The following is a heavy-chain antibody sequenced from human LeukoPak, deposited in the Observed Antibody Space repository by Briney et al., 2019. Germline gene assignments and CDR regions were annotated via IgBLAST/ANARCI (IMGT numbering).Heavy chain of an antibody. D-gene: IGHD6-19*01. V-gene: IGHV4-59*08. CDR1: GGSISGYY. J-gene: IGHJ4*02. CDR2: IFYSGNT. CDR3: ARHSIGLYYFDY. Sequence: SETLSLTCTVSGGSISGYYWNWIRQPPGKGMEWIGHIFYSGNTNYSPSLKSRVTISVDTSKNQFSLKLTSVTAADTAIYYCARHSIGLYYFDYWGQGTLVTVSS.